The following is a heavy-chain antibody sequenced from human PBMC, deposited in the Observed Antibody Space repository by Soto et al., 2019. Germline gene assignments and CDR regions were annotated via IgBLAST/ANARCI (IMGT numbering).Heavy chain of an antibody. CDR3: ARDWYSSSWSLYYYYYYGMDV. CDR2: IIPIFGTA. CDR1: GGTFSSYA. D-gene: IGHD6-13*01. V-gene: IGHV1-69*01. J-gene: IGHJ6*02. Sequence: QVQLVQSGAEVKKPGSSVKVSCKASGGTFSSYAISWVRQAPGQGLEWMGGIIPIFGTANYAQKFRGRVTITADESTSTAYMELSSLRSEDTAVYYCARDWYSSSWSLYYYYYYGMDVWGQGTTVTVSS.